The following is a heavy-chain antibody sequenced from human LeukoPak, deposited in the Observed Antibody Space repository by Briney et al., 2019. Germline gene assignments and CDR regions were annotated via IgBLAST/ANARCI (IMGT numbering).Heavy chain of an antibody. CDR2: IYHSGST. Sequence: PSETLSLTCTVSGGSISSGGYYWSWIRQPPGKGLEWIGYIYHSGSTYYNPSLKSRVTISVDRSKNQFSLKLSSVTAADTAVYYCARDLVGGAFIDYWGQGTLVTVSS. V-gene: IGHV4-30-2*01. D-gene: IGHD2-15*01. J-gene: IGHJ4*02. CDR1: GGSISSGGYY. CDR3: ARDLVGGAFIDY.